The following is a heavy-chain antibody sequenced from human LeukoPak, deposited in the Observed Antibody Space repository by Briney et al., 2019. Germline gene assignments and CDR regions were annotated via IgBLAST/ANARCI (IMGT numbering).Heavy chain of an antibody. D-gene: IGHD4-17*01. V-gene: IGHV3-23*01. CDR2: ISGSGGST. CDR1: GFTFSSYA. CDR3: ANLDTVTEHYYYYYGMDV. J-gene: IGHJ6*02. Sequence: GGSLRLSCAASGFTFSSYAMSWVRQAPGRGLEWVSAISGSGGSTYYADSVKGRFTISRDNSKNTLYLQMNSLRAEDTAVYYCANLDTVTEHYYYYYGMDVWGQGTTVTVSS.